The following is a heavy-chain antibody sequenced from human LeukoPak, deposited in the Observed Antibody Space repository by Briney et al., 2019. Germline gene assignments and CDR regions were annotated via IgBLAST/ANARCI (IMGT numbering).Heavy chain of an antibody. D-gene: IGHD3-9*01. Sequence: PGGSLRLSCAASGFIFSNYVMSWVRQAPGKGPEWVSAISGSCVKTYYADSVKGRFTISRDDSENTLYLQMNSLRAEDTAIYYCTREEAYFDSLLAYYFDYWGQGTLVTVSS. J-gene: IGHJ4*02. CDR1: GFIFSNYV. CDR2: ISGSCVKT. CDR3: TREEAYFDSLLAYYFDY. V-gene: IGHV3-23*01.